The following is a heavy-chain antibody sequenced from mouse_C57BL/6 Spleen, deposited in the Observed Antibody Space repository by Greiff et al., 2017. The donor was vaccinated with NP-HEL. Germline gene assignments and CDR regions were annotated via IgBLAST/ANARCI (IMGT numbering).Heavy chain of an antibody. CDR3: ARPTYYYGSSPAWFAY. CDR1: GYTFTDYY. CDR2: INPNNGGT. Sequence: EVKLQQSGPELVKPGASVKISCKASGYTFTDYYMNWVKQSHGKSLEWIGDINPNNGGTSYNQKFKGKATLTVDKSSSTAYMELRSLTSEDSAVYYCARPTYYYGSSPAWFAYWGQGTPVTVSA. V-gene: IGHV1-26*01. D-gene: IGHD1-1*01. J-gene: IGHJ3*01.